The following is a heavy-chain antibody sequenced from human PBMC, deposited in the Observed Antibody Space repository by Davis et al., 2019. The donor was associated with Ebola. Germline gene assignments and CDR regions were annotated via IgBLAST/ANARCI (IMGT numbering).Heavy chain of an antibody. CDR2: IYGGTNV. CDR1: GFSVSTSY. D-gene: IGHD3-10*01. CDR3: TRGVVGVIPSDH. J-gene: IGHJ4*02. Sequence: PGGSLRLSCVASGFSVSTSYMAWVRQAPGKGLEWVSLIYGGTNVFYADSVRGRFTISRDNSKNTLYLQMNTLRAEDTAVYHCTRGVVGVIPSDHWGQGTLVTVSS. V-gene: IGHV3-53*01.